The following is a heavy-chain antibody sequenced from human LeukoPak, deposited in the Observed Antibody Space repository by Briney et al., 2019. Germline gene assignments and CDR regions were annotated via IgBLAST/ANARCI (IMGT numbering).Heavy chain of an antibody. CDR1: GFTFSSYA. J-gene: IGHJ5*02. V-gene: IGHV3-23*01. Sequence: GGSLRLSCAASGFTFSSYAMSWVRQAPGKGLEWVSAISGSGGSTYYADSVKGRFTISRGNSKNTLYLQMNSLRAEDTAVYYCARPMVRGGNWFDPWGQGTLVTVSS. CDR2: ISGSGGST. CDR3: ARPMVRGGNWFDP. D-gene: IGHD3-10*01.